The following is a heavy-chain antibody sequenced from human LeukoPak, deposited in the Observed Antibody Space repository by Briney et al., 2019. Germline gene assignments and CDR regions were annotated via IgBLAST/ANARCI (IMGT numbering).Heavy chain of an antibody. CDR2: VWYDGTNK. CDR3: AKGVAASGPRTLNFDY. V-gene: IGHV3-33*06. J-gene: IGHJ4*02. D-gene: IGHD6-13*01. Sequence: GRSLRLSCAASGFTFSSYGMHWVRQAPGKGLEWVAVVWYDGTNKYYADSVKGRFTISRDNSKNTLYLQMNSLRAEDTAVYYCAKGVAASGPRTLNFDYWSQGTLVTVSS. CDR1: GFTFSSYG.